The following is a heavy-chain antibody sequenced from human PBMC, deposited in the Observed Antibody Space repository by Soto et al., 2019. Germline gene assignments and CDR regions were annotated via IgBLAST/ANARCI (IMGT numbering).Heavy chain of an antibody. V-gene: IGHV3-9*01. CDR3: AKASITMVRGASDY. CDR1: GFTFDDYA. CDR2: ISWNSGSI. Sequence: DVQLVESGGGLVQPGRSLRLSCAASGFTFDDYAMHWVRQAPGKGLEWVSGISWNSGSIGYADSVKGRFTISRDNAKNSLYLQMNSLRAEDTALYYCAKASITMVRGASDYWGQGTLVTVSS. J-gene: IGHJ4*02. D-gene: IGHD3-10*01.